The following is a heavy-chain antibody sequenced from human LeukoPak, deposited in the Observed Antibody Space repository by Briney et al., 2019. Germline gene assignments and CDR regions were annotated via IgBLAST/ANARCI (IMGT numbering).Heavy chain of an antibody. CDR2: IGPNDGGT. J-gene: IGHJ4*02. Sequence: AASVKVSCKASGYTFTDRYIHWVRQPPGQGLEWMGWIGPNDGGTKYAQTFQGRVTMTRDTSISAVYMDLSDLGPDDTAVYYCARGRGGGIMLLYDYWGQGTLVTVSS. CDR1: GYTFTDRY. D-gene: IGHD2-21*01. CDR3: ARGRGGGIMLLYDY. V-gene: IGHV1-2*02.